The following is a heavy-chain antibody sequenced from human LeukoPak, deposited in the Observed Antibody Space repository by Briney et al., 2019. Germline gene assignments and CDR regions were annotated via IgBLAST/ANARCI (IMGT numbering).Heavy chain of an antibody. D-gene: IGHD2-8*02. CDR3: TTDKAWWAPGSYFEF. V-gene: IGHV3-15*01. J-gene: IGHJ4*02. CDR2: IKSNPDGGTT. Sequence: GGSLRLSCAASGFIFSSYEMNWVRQAPGKGLEWVGRIKSNPDGGTTDYGAPVKGRFSISRDDSKSTLYLQMNSLHTDDTAVYYCTTDKAWWAPGSYFEFWGQGSLVTVSS. CDR1: GFIFSSYE.